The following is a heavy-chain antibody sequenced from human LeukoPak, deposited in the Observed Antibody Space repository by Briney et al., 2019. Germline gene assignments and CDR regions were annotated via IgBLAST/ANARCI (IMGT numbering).Heavy chain of an antibody. V-gene: IGHV3-21*01. CDR1: GFTFSSYS. Sequence: GGSLRLSCAASGFTFSSYSMNWVRQAPGKGLEWVSSISSSSSYIYYADSVKGRFTISRDNAKNSLYLQMNSLRAEDTAVYYCARDERDCSSTSCTYYFDYWGQRTLVTVSS. CDR3: ARDERDCSSTSCTYYFDY. CDR2: ISSSSSYI. D-gene: IGHD2-2*01. J-gene: IGHJ4*02.